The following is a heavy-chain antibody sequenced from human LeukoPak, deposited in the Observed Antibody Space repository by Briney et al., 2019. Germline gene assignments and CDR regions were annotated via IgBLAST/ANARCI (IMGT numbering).Heavy chain of an antibody. V-gene: IGHV4-4*07. CDR2: IYTSGST. J-gene: IGHJ6*03. Sequence: SETLSLTCTVSGGSISSYYWSWIRQPAGKGLEWIGRIYTSGSTNYNPSLKSRVTMSVDTSKNQFSLKLSSVTAADTAVYYCARGLRFLERAPIYYYYMDVWGKGTTVTVSS. D-gene: IGHD3-3*01. CDR1: GGSISSYY. CDR3: ARGLRFLERAPIYYYYMDV.